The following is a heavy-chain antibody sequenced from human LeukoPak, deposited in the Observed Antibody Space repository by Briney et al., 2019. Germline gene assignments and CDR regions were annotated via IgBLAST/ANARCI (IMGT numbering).Heavy chain of an antibody. J-gene: IGHJ6*02. Sequence: ASVTVSCKASGYTFTGYYMHWVRQAPGQGLEWMGWINPNSGGTNYAQKFQGWVTMTRDTSISTAYMELSRLRSDDTAVYYCARGWGLWFGELSGTLDVWGQGTTVTVSS. V-gene: IGHV1-2*04. D-gene: IGHD3-10*01. CDR2: INPNSGGT. CDR3: ARGWGLWFGELSGTLDV. CDR1: GYTFTGYY.